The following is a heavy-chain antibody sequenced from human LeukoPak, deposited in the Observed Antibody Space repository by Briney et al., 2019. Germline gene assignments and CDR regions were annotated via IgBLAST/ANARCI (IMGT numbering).Heavy chain of an antibody. V-gene: IGHV3-23*01. CDR1: GFTFSSYG. J-gene: IGHJ4*02. CDR2: INGGGGST. Sequence: GGSLRLSCAASGFTFSSYGMSWVRQAPGKGLEWVSAINGGGGSTYYADSVKGRFTISRDNSKNTLYLQMNSLRAEDTAVYYCTTDPKRYGSGSYYNVFDYWGQGTLVTVSS. D-gene: IGHD3-10*01. CDR3: TTDPKRYGSGSYYNVFDY.